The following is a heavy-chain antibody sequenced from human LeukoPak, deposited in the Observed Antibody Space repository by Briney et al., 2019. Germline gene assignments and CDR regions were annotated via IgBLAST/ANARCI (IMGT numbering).Heavy chain of an antibody. V-gene: IGHV3-74*01. D-gene: IGHD2-2*01. CDR3: GRFSVVPAAMYYYYGMDV. CDR1: GFTFSRYA. J-gene: IGHJ6*02. CDR2: INSDGSST. Sequence: GGPLRLSCAASGFTFSRYAMSWVRQAPGKGLVWVSRINSDGSSTSYADSVKGRFTISRDNAKNTLYLQMNSLRAEDTAVYYCGRFSVVPAAMYYYYGMDVWGQGTTVTVSS.